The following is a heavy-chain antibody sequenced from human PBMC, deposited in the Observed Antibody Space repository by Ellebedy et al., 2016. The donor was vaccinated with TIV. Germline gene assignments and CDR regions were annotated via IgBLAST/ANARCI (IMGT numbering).Heavy chain of an antibody. J-gene: IGHJ4*02. D-gene: IGHD5-18*01. V-gene: IGHV4-4*02. CDR3: ARGRIQLWSPFDY. CDR1: GGSISSSNW. Sequence: MPSETLSLTCAVSGGSISSSNWWSWVRQPPRTGLEWIGEIYHSGSTNYNPSLKSRVTISVDTSKNQFSLKLSSVTAADTAVYYCARGRIQLWSPFDYWGQGTLVTVSS. CDR2: IYHSGST.